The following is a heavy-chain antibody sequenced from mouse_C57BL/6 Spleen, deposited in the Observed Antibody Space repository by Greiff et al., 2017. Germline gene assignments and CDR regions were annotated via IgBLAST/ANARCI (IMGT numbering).Heavy chain of an antibody. V-gene: IGHV1-20*01. D-gene: IGHD1-1*01. Sequence: VQLQQSGPELVKPGDSVKISCKASGYSFTGYFMNWVMQSHGKSLEWIGRINPYNGDTFYNQKFKGKATLTVDKSSSTAHMELRSLTSEDSAVYYCARAPIYDYGSSHYAMDYWGQGTSVTVSS. CDR2: INPYNGDT. CDR1: GYSFTGYF. CDR3: ARAPIYDYGSSHYAMDY. J-gene: IGHJ4*01.